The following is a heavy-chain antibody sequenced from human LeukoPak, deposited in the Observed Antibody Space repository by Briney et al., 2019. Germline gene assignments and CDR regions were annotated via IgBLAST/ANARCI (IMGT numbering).Heavy chain of an antibody. V-gene: IGHV1-18*01. CDR2: ISAYNGNT. Sequence: ASVKVSCKASGYTFTSYGISWVRQAPGQVLAWMGWISAYNGNTNYAQKLQGRVTMTTNTSTSTAYMELRSLRSDDTAVYYCARGRGTEPNNLFDPWGQGTLVTVSS. CDR3: ARGRGTEPNNLFDP. D-gene: IGHD3-16*01. CDR1: GYTFTSYG. J-gene: IGHJ5*02.